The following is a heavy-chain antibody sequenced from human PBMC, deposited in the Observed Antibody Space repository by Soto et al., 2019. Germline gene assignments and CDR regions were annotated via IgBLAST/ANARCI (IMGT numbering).Heavy chain of an antibody. Sequence: SETLSLTCTVSGGSISSYYWSWIRQPPGKGLEWIGYIYYSGSTNYNPSLKSRVTISVDTSKNQFSLKLTSVTAADTAVYYCACTPHRGGYEYWGQGSLVTVSS. J-gene: IGHJ4*02. V-gene: IGHV4-59*08. CDR2: IYYSGST. CDR1: GGSISSYY. D-gene: IGHD3-22*01. CDR3: ACTPHRGGYEY.